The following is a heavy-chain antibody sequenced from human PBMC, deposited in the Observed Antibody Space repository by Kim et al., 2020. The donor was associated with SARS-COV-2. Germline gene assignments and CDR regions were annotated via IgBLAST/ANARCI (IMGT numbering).Heavy chain of an antibody. J-gene: IGHJ5*02. CDR2: TYYRSKWYN. CDR1: GDSVSSNSAA. CDR3: ARDVIGPNSSSLGFDP. Sequence: SQTLSLTCAISGDSVSSNSAAWNWIRQSPSRGREWLVRTYYRSKWYNDYAVSVKSRITINPDTSKNQFSLQLNSVTPEDTAVYDCARDVIGPNSSSLGFDPWGQGTLVTVSS. V-gene: IGHV6-1*01. D-gene: IGHD6-13*01.